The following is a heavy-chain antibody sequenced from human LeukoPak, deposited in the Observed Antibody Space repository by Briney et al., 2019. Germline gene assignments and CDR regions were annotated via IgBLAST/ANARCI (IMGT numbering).Heavy chain of an antibody. V-gene: IGHV4-30-4*01. D-gene: IGHD2-21*01. CDR2: IYYSGST. CDR3: ARAPTGDCYDY. CDR1: GGSISSGDYY. Sequence: SETLSLTCTVSGGSISSGDYYWSWIRQPPGKGLEWIGYIYYSGSTYYNPSLKSRVTISVDTSENQFSLKLSSVTAADTAVYYCARAPTGDCYDYWGQGTLVTVSS. J-gene: IGHJ4*02.